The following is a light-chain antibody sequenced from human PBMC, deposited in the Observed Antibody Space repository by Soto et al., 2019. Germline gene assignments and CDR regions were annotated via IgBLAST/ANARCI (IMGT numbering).Light chain of an antibody. CDR3: QQLNSYPLT. CDR2: GAS. CDR1: QGISSY. Sequence: DIQLTQSPSFLSASVGDRVTITCRASQGISSYLAWYQQKPGKAPKLLIYGASTLQSGVPSRFSGSGSGTEFTLTISSLQPEAFATYYCQQLNSYPLTFGGGTKVEIK. V-gene: IGKV1-9*01. J-gene: IGKJ4*01.